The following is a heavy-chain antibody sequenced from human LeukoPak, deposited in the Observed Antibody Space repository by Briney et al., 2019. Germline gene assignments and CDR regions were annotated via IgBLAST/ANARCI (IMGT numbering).Heavy chain of an antibody. V-gene: IGHV4-34*01. CDR2: INHSGST. CDR1: GGSFSGYY. Sequence: PSETLSLTCAVYGGSFSGYYWSWIRQPPGKGLEWIGEINHSGSTNYNPSLKSRVTISVDTSKNQFSLKLSSVTAADTAVYYCARPHGRGYGYGYGIYYFDYWGQGTLVTVSS. J-gene: IGHJ4*02. CDR3: ARPHGRGYGYGYGIYYFDY. D-gene: IGHD5-18*01.